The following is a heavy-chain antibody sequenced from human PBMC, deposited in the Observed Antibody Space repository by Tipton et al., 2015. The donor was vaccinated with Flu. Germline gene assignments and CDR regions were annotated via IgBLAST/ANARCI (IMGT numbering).Heavy chain of an antibody. CDR3: ARDGGTSGAFDI. D-gene: IGHD2-2*01. Sequence: SLRLSCAASGFTFSVYYMSWIRQAPGKGLEWVSYISSSGSALYYADSVKGRFTISRDNAKNSLFLQMNSLRAEDTAVYSCARDGGTSGAFDIWVQGTVVTVSS. J-gene: IGHJ3*02. CDR1: GFTFSVYY. CDR2: ISSSGSAL. V-gene: IGHV3-11*01.